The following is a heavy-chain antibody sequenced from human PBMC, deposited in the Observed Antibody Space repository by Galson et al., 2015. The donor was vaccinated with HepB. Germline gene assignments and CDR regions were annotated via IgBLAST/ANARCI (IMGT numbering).Heavy chain of an antibody. CDR3: AHATNDFWSGYYYYYGMDV. CDR2: IYWNDDK. D-gene: IGHD3-3*01. J-gene: IGHJ6*02. V-gene: IGHV2-5*01. CDR1: GFSLSTSGVG. Sequence: PALVKPTQTLTLTCTFSGFSLSTSGVGVGWIRQPPGKALEWLALIYWNDDKRYSPSLKSRLTITKDTSKNQVVLTMTNMDPVDTATYYCAHATNDFWSGYYYYYGMDVWGQGTTVTVSS.